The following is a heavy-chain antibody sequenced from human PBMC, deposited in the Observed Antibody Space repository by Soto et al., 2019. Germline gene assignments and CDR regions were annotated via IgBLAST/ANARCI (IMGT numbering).Heavy chain of an antibody. D-gene: IGHD3-3*01. CDR1: GGTFSSYA. CDR2: IIPIFGTA. V-gene: IGHV1-69*13. CDR3: AMRRVLERRYYYYYGMDV. J-gene: IGHJ6*02. Sequence: SVKVSCKASGGTFSSYAISWVRQAPGQGLEGMGGIIPIFGTANYAQKFQGRVTITADESTSTAYMELSSLRSEVTAVYYCAMRRVLERRYYYYYGMDVWGQATTVTVSS.